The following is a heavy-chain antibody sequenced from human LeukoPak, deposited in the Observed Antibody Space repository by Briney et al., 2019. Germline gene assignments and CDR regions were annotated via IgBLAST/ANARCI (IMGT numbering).Heavy chain of an antibody. Sequence: SETLSLTCTVSGGSISSYYWSWIRQPPGKGLEWIGYIYYSGSTSYNPSLKSRVTISVDTSKNQFSLKLSSVTAADTAVYYCASGGYGDRFIAGPNWFDPWGQGTLVTVSS. CDR1: GGSISSYY. D-gene: IGHD4-17*01. CDR2: IYYSGST. CDR3: ASGGYGDRFIAGPNWFDP. J-gene: IGHJ5*02. V-gene: IGHV4-59*01.